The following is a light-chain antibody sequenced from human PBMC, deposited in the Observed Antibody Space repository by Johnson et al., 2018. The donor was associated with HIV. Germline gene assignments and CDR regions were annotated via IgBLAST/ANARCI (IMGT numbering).Light chain of an antibody. CDR1: SSNIGNNY. Sequence: QSILTQPPSVSEAPGQKVTISCSGSSSNIGNNYVSWYQQLPGTAPKLLIYDNNKRPSGIPDRFSGSKSGTSATLGITGLQTGDEADYYCGTWDYTLKTGFFGTGTKVTVL. J-gene: IGLJ1*01. CDR3: GTWDYTLKTGF. CDR2: DNN. V-gene: IGLV1-51*01.